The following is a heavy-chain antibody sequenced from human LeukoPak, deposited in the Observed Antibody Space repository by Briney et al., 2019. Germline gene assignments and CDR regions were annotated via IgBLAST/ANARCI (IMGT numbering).Heavy chain of an antibody. J-gene: IGHJ4*02. Sequence: GSLRLSCAASGFTFDDYTMHWVRRAPGKGLEWVSLISWDGGSTYYADSVKGRFTISRDNSKNSLYLQMNSLRTEDTALYYCAKDSSGTHIDYWGQGTLVTVSS. D-gene: IGHD6-19*01. V-gene: IGHV3-43*01. CDR2: ISWDGGST. CDR3: AKDSSGTHIDY. CDR1: GFTFDDYT.